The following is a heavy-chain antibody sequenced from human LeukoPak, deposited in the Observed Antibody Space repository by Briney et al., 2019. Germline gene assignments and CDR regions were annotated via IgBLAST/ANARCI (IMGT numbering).Heavy chain of an antibody. CDR3: ARAMTTNWYYFDY. CDR1: GYIFISYY. CDR2: INPSGGST. J-gene: IGHJ4*02. V-gene: IGHV1-46*01. Sequence: ASVKVSCKASGYIFISYYMHWVRQAPGQGLEWMGTINPSGGSTSYAQKFQGRVTMTRDTSTSTVYMDLSSLRSGDTAVYFCARAMTTNWYYFDYWGQGTLVTVSS. D-gene: IGHD1-1*01.